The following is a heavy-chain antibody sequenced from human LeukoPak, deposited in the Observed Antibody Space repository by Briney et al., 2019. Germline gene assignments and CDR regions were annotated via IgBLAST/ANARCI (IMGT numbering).Heavy chain of an antibody. CDR3: ARWDDSAWGFGN. CDR1: GGSISSYY. D-gene: IGHD6-19*01. V-gene: IGHV4-59*01. J-gene: IGHJ4*02. Sequence: PSETLSLTCTVSGGSISSYYWSWIRQPPGKGLEWIGYIYYSGSTNYNPSLKSRVTISVDTSKNQFSLKLSSVTAADTAVYYCARWDDSAWGFGNWGPGTLVTVSS. CDR2: IYYSGST.